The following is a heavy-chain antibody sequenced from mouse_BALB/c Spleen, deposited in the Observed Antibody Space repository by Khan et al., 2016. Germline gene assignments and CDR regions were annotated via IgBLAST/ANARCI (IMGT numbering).Heavy chain of an antibody. CDR3: TRSRALYAYVAY. J-gene: IGHJ3*01. Sequence: EVQLQESGPGLVKPSQSLSLTCTVTGYSITSDYAWNWIRQFPRNKLECLGYISSSGTTIYNPSLKSRISITRDTSKNQFFLQLNSVTTEDTATSDGTRSRALYAYVAYWGQGTLVTVSA. CDR2: ISSSGTT. CDR1: GYSITSDYA. D-gene: IGHD2-2*01. V-gene: IGHV3-2*02.